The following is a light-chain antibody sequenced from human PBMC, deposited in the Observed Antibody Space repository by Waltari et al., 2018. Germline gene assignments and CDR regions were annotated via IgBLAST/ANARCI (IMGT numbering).Light chain of an antibody. V-gene: IGKV1D-12*01. J-gene: IGKJ3*01. CDR3: QQANSFPFT. Sequence: DMQMTQSPSYVSASVGDRVTITCRASQDIHTWLAWYQQKPGKAPRLLISAASSLQIGVPSRFSGSGSGTDFTLTISSLQPEDFATYYCQQANSFPFTFGPGTKVDI. CDR2: AAS. CDR1: QDIHTW.